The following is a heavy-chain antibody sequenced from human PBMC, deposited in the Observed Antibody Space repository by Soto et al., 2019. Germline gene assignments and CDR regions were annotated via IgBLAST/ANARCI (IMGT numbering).Heavy chain of an antibody. CDR3: ARDLEGPDYWFDP. CDR1: GGTFSSYA. V-gene: IGHV1-69*01. J-gene: IGHJ5*02. Sequence: QVQLVQSGAEVKKPGSSVKVSCKASGGTFSSYAISWVRQAPGQGLEWMGGVIPVFGTANYAQRFQGRVTITADESTSTAYMELSSLRSEDTAVYYCARDLEGPDYWFDPWGQGTLVTVSS. CDR2: VIPVFGTA.